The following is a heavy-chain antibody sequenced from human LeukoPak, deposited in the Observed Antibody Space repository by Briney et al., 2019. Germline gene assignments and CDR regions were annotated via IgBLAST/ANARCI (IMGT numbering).Heavy chain of an antibody. Sequence: GGSLRLSCAASGFTFSTYNMNWVRQAPGKGLEWLSYISGGSSTIYYADSVEGRFTISRDNAKNTLYLQMNSLRPEDTAVYYCARARDFDFWGQGTLVTVSS. CDR3: ARARDFDF. J-gene: IGHJ4*02. CDR1: GFTFSTYN. CDR2: ISGGSSTI. V-gene: IGHV3-48*04.